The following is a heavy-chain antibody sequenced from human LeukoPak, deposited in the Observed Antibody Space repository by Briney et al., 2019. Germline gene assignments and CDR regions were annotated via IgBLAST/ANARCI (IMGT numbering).Heavy chain of an antibody. V-gene: IGHV3-64D*09. CDR3: VKDRYSSGWPRSAFDI. CDR2: ISGNGGST. Sequence: GGSLRLSCSASGFTFSGYAMHWVRQAPGKGLEYVSAISGNGGSTYYADPVKGRFSISRDKSTNTLYLQMSSLRVEDTAVYYCVKDRYSSGWPRSAFDIWGQGTMVTVSS. J-gene: IGHJ3*02. CDR1: GFTFSGYA. D-gene: IGHD6-19*01.